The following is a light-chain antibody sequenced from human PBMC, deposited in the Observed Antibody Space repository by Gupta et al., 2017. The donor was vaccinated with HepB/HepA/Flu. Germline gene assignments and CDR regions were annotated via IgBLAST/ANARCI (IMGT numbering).Light chain of an antibody. CDR3: QQDCSSHL. CDR1: QTVSANS. V-gene: IGKV3-20*01. CDR2: HAS. J-gene: IGKJ3*01. Sequence: EIVLTQSPVTLSLSPGERATLSCRASQTVSANSLAWYQQKPGQAHRLIIYHASRRDKGNTDSFRGGGEGKDFTLTSHRLENEDCDVYYGQQDCSSHLFGHGTKVDVK.